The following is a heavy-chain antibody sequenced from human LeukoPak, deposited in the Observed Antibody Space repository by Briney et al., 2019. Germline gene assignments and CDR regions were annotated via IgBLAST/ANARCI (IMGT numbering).Heavy chain of an antibody. CDR2: ISGSGGST. Sequence: GGSLRLSCAASGFTFSSYAMSWVRQAPGKGLEWVSAISGSGGSTYYADSVKGRFTISRDNSKNTLYLQMNSLRAEDTAVYYCARDRYYDFWSGNYYGMDVWGQGTTVTVSS. D-gene: IGHD3-3*01. CDR1: GFTFSSYA. V-gene: IGHV3-23*01. CDR3: ARDRYYDFWSGNYYGMDV. J-gene: IGHJ6*02.